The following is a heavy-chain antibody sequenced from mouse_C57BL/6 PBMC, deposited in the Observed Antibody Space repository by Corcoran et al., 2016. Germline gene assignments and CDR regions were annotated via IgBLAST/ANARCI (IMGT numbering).Heavy chain of an antibody. Sequence: EVQLQQSGPVLVKPGASVKMSCKASGYTFTDYYMNWVKQSHGKSLEWIGVTNPYNGGTSYNQKFKGKATLTVDKSSSTAYMELNILTSEDSAVYYCAIYYYGSSYAMDYWGQGTSVTVSS. J-gene: IGHJ4*01. D-gene: IGHD1-1*01. CDR2: TNPYNGGT. CDR1: GYTFTDYY. CDR3: AIYYYGSSYAMDY. V-gene: IGHV1-19*01.